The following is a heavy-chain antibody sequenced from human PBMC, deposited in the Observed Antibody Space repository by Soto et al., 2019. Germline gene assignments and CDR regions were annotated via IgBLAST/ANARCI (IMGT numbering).Heavy chain of an antibody. CDR1: GYTFTSYG. Sequence: GASVKVSCKASGYTFTSYGISWVRQAPGQGLEWMGWISAYNGNTNYAQKLQGRVTMTTDTSTSTAYMELRSLRSDDTAVYYCARSPPGGAARHAFDIWGQGTMVTVSS. CDR3: ARSPPGGAARHAFDI. J-gene: IGHJ3*02. V-gene: IGHV1-18*01. D-gene: IGHD6-6*01. CDR2: ISAYNGNT.